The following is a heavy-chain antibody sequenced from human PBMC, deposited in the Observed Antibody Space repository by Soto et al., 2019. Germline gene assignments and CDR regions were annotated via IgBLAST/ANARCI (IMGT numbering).Heavy chain of an antibody. CDR2: ISGGSSYM. J-gene: IGHJ4*02. D-gene: IGHD3-10*01. V-gene: IGHV3-21*01. CDR1: GFSFSTYT. CDR3: ARGNNKLFDY. Sequence: EVQLVESGGGLVKPGESLRLSCAASGFSFSTYTINWVRQAPGKGLEWVSSISGGSSYMFYADSLKGRFTISRDNAKNSLSLQMNGLRVEDTAVYYCARGNNKLFDYWGQGTLVTVSS.